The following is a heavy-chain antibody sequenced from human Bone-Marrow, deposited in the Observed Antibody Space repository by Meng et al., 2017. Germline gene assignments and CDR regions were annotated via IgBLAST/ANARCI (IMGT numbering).Heavy chain of an antibody. V-gene: IGHV4-4*07. Sequence: SETLSLTCTVSGGSIISYYWSWIRQPAGKGLEWIGRIYTSGSTNYNPSLKSRVTMSVDTSKNQFSLKLTSVTAADTAVYYCVTGSTWYYFDYWGQGTLVNVSS. D-gene: IGHD6-13*01. J-gene: IGHJ4*02. CDR3: VTGSTWYYFDY. CDR2: IYTSGST. CDR1: GGSIISYY.